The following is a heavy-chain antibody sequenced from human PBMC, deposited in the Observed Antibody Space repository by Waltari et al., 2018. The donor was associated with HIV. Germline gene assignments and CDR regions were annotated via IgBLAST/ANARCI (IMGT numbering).Heavy chain of an antibody. CDR3: ARHDWRGSDGYDV. CDR2: VYYSGNT. CDR1: NGSIPNANHY. V-gene: IGHV4-39*01. D-gene: IGHD3-3*01. Sequence: QLQLQESGPGLVKPSETLSLTCTVSNGSIPNANHYWGWIRRPPGKGLEWIGSVYYSGNTYYNTALRSRVTISVDTSKSQFSLRLNSVTAADTAVYYCARHDWRGSDGYDVWGRGTMVTVSS. J-gene: IGHJ3*01.